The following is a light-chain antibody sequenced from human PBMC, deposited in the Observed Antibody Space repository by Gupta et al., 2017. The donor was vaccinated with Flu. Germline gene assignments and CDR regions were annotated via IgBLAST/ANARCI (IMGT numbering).Light chain of an antibody. V-gene: IGLV2-14*01. J-gene: IGLJ1*01. Sequence: QSALTQPASVSGSPGQSITISCTGTSSDVGRSDYVSWYQQHPDKAPKLIIYDVTNRPAGVSSRFSGSKSGNTASLTISGLQAEVETDYYCSSYTSGSTFYVFGTGTKVTVL. CDR1: SSDVGRSDY. CDR3: SSYTSGSTFYV. CDR2: DVT.